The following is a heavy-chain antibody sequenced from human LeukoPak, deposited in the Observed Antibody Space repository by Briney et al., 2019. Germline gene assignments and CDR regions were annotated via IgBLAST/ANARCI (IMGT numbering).Heavy chain of an antibody. J-gene: IGHJ4*02. Sequence: GGSLRLSCAASGFTFSNYAMTWVRQAPGKGLEWVSSLSSRSRYIYYADSLKGRFTISRDNAKNSLYLQMNSLRVEDTAVYYCARDWVGDHASSFFDYWGQGTLVTVSS. CDR1: GFTFSNYA. CDR2: LSSRSRYI. CDR3: ARDWVGDHASSFFDY. V-gene: IGHV3-21*01. D-gene: IGHD3-10*01.